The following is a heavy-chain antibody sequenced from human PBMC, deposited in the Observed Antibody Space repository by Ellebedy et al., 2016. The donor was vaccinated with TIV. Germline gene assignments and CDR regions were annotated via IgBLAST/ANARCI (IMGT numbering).Heavy chain of an antibody. Sequence: ASVKVSCKASGYTFTSYFIYWVRQAPGQGLEWMGVINPIGGSTTYAQKFQGRVTMTRDTSTSTVYMELSSLRSEDTALYYCVRDLSTADYRDYWGQGTLVTVSS. J-gene: IGHJ4*02. CDR1: GYTFTSYF. D-gene: IGHD4-11*01. V-gene: IGHV1-46*01. CDR2: INPIGGST. CDR3: VRDLSTADYRDY.